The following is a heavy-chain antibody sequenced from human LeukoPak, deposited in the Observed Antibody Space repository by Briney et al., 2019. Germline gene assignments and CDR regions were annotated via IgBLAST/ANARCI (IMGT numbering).Heavy chain of an antibody. CDR2: ISSSGSTI. Sequence: GGSLRLTCAASGFTFSSYEMNWVRQAPGKGLEWVSYISSSGSTIYYADSVKGRFTISRDNAKNSPYLQMNSLRAEDTAVYYCATTKGGWYDVPDYWGQGTLVTVSS. V-gene: IGHV3-48*03. D-gene: IGHD6-19*01. CDR3: ATTKGGWYDVPDY. J-gene: IGHJ4*02. CDR1: GFTFSSYE.